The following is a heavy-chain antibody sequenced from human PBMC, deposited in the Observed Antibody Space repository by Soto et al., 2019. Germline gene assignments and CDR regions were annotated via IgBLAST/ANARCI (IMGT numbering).Heavy chain of an antibody. D-gene: IGHD1-7*01. CDR1: GFTFSSYG. CDR3: AKETGTYYYYYYGMDV. J-gene: IGHJ6*02. CDR2: ISYDGSNK. V-gene: IGHV3-30*18. Sequence: VVSLRLSCAASGFTFSSYGMHWVRQAPGKGLEWVAVISYDGSNKYYADSVKGRFTISRDNSKNTLYLQMNSLRAEDTAVYYCAKETGTYYYYYYGMDVWGQGTTVTVSS.